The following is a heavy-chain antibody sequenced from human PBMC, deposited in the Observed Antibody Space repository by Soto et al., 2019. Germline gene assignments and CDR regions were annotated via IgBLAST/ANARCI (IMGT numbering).Heavy chain of an antibody. V-gene: IGHV1-69*06. CDR3: AFSGGITMVRGVIPWLTSGMDV. D-gene: IGHD3-10*01. Sequence: ASVKVSCKASGGTFSSYAISWVRQAPGRGLEWMGGIIPIFGTANYAQKFQGRVTITADKSTSTAYMELSSLRSEDTAVYYCAFSGGITMVRGVIPWLTSGMDVWGQGTTVTVSS. J-gene: IGHJ6*02. CDR2: IIPIFGTA. CDR1: GGTFSSYA.